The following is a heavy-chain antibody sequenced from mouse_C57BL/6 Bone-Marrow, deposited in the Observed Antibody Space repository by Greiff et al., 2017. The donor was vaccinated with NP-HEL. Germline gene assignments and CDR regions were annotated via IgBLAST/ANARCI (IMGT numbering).Heavy chain of an antibody. J-gene: IGHJ2*01. Sequence: LVEPGASVKISCKASGYAFSSSWMNWVKQRPGKGLEWIGRIYPGDGDTNYNGKFKGKATLTADKSSSTAYMQLSSLTSEDSAVYFCATGTPLFDYWGQGTTLTVSS. D-gene: IGHD4-1*01. CDR1: GYAFSSSW. CDR2: IYPGDGDT. V-gene: IGHV1-82*01. CDR3: ATGTPLFDY.